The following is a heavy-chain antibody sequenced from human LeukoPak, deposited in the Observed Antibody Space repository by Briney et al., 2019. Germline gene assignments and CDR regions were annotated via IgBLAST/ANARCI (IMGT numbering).Heavy chain of an antibody. J-gene: IGHJ4*02. V-gene: IGHV3-49*04. CDR2: IRSKAYGGTT. CDR1: GFTFGDYA. Sequence: GGSLRLSCTASGFTFGDYAMSWVRQAPGKGLEWVGFIRSKAYGGTTEYAASVKGRFAISRDDSKSIAYLQMNSLKTEDTAVYYCTRDQRVFDYWGQGTLVTVSS. CDR3: TRDQRVFDY.